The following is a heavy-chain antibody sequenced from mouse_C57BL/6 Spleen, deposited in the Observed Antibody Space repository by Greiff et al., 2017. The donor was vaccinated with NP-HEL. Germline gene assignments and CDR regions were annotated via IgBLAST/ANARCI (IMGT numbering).Heavy chain of an antibody. Sequence: QVQLQQPGAELVMPGASVKLSCKASGHTFTSYWMHWVKQRPGQGLEWIGEIDPSDSYTNYNQKFKGKSTLTVDKSSSTAYMQLSSLTSEDSAVYYCARSAYYPFDYWGQGTTLTVSS. V-gene: IGHV1-69*01. CDR2: IDPSDSYT. J-gene: IGHJ2*01. CDR1: GHTFTSYW. D-gene: IGHD2-10*01. CDR3: ARSAYYPFDY.